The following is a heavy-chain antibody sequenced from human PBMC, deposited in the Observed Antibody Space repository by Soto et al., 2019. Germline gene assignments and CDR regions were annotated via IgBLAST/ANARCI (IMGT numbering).Heavy chain of an antibody. CDR2: IYYSGST. CDR1: GGSISSNNYY. D-gene: IGHD6-13*01. CDR3: ARGASSSWYFSTYYYYGMDV. Sequence: PSETLSLTCTVSGGSISSNNYYWGWIRQPPGMGLEWIGNIYYSGSTYYNPSLKSRATISVDTSKNQFSLKLSSVTAADTAVYYCARGASSSWYFSTYYYYGMDVWGQGTTVTVS. V-gene: IGHV4-39*01. J-gene: IGHJ6*02.